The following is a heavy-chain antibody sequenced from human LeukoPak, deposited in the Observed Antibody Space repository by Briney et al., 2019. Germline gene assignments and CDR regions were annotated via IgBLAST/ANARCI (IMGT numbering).Heavy chain of an antibody. J-gene: IGHJ4*02. CDR3: ARWDDSAWAFGN. D-gene: IGHD6-19*01. CDR2: ISHSGTT. CDR1: GGSISSYS. Sequence: PSETLSLTCIVSGGSISSYSWNWIRQSPGKGLEWVGYISHSGTTSYNSYLRSRVTISVDTSKNQLSLKLTSVTAADTAVHYCARWDDSAWAFGNWGPGTLVTVSS. V-gene: IGHV4-59*08.